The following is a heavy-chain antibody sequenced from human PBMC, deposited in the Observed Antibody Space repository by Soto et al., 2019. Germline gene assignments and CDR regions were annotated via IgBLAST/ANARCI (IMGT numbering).Heavy chain of an antibody. CDR2: INPIFGAA. CDR3: ARVTYYYDSSEYKWFDP. CDR1: GGSFSSYE. J-gene: IGHJ5*02. V-gene: IGHV1-69*13. D-gene: IGHD3-22*01. Sequence: ASVKVSCKASGGSFSSYEIIWVRQAPGQGFEWMGGINPIFGAATYSQKFQGRVTITADEYTSTAYMELSSLRSEDTAVYYCARVTYYYDSSEYKWFDPWGQGTLVTVSS.